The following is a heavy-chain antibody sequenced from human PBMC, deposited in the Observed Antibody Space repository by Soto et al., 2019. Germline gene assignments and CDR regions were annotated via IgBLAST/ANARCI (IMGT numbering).Heavy chain of an antibody. CDR3: ARGRAVDGKRFDY. J-gene: IGHJ4*02. V-gene: IGHV4-59*01. CDR1: GGSISSYY. D-gene: IGHD4-17*01. Sequence: SETLSLTCTVSGGSISSYYWSWIRQPPGKGLEWIGYIYYSGSTFYNPSLKSRVSISIDTSKNQFSLKLSSVTTADTAVYYCARGRAVDGKRFDYWGQGPMVIVSS. CDR2: IYYSGST.